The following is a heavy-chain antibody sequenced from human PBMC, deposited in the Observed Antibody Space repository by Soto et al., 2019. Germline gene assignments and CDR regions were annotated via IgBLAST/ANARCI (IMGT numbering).Heavy chain of an antibody. D-gene: IGHD5-12*01. CDR2: ISGSGGST. CDR1: GFTFSSYA. Sequence: PXLSCAASGFTFSSYAMSWVRQAPGKGLEWVSAISGSGGSTYYADSVKGRFTISRDNSKNTLYLQMNSLRAEDTAVYYCAKVGWLRLKGIFDYWGQGPLVTVSS. V-gene: IGHV3-23*01. CDR3: AKVGWLRLKGIFDY. J-gene: IGHJ4*02.